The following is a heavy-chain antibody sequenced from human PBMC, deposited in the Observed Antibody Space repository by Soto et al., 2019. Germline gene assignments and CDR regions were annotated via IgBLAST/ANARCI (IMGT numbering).Heavy chain of an antibody. CDR1: GASMNSYH. Sequence: SETLSLTCTVSGASMNSYHWSWIRQPAGKGLEWIGHIHSSGSTNYNPSLKSRVTMSVDTSKNQFSLRLMSLTAADTAVYYCARDQGVAAAGITWFDPWGRGSLVTVSS. D-gene: IGHD6-13*01. V-gene: IGHV4-4*07. CDR2: IHSSGST. CDR3: ARDQGVAAAGITWFDP. J-gene: IGHJ5*02.